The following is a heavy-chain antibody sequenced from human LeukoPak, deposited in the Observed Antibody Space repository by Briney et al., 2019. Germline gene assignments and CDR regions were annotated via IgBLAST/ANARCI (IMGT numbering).Heavy chain of an antibody. Sequence: GGSLRLSCAASGFTFSSYSMNWVRQAPGKGLEWVSSISSSSSYIYYADSVKSRFTISRDNAKNSLYLQMNSLRAEDTAVYYCARESGSSWYNWFDPWGQGTLVTVSS. J-gene: IGHJ5*02. D-gene: IGHD6-13*01. V-gene: IGHV3-21*01. CDR3: ARESGSSWYNWFDP. CDR2: ISSSSSYI. CDR1: GFTFSSYS.